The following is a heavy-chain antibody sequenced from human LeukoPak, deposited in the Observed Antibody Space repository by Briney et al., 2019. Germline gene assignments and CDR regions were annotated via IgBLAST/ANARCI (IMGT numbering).Heavy chain of an antibody. CDR2: IRYDGNNK. Sequence: PGGSLRLSCAASGFPFSDYVMHWVRQAPGKGLEWVSVIRYDGNNKYYADSVKGRFTISRDNSKNTLYLQMKSLRAEDTAVYYCAKGGGYEAQYYYYYLDVWGKGTTVTISS. D-gene: IGHD5-12*01. CDR3: AKGGGYEAQYYYYYLDV. V-gene: IGHV3-30*02. J-gene: IGHJ6*03. CDR1: GFPFSDYV.